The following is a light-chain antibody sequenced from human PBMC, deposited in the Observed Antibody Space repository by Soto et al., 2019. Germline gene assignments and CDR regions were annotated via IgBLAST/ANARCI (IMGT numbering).Light chain of an antibody. J-gene: IGKJ2*01. CDR2: WAS. Sequence: DLVMTQSPDSLAVSLGERATINCKSSQNVLRSSDNRDLVNWYQQKPGQPPKLLIYWASTRESGVPDRFSGSGSGTDFTLTINSLQADDGAVYYCQQYYRPPFTFGQGTKLETK. V-gene: IGKV4-1*01. CDR3: QQYYRPPFT. CDR1: QNVLRSSDNRDL.